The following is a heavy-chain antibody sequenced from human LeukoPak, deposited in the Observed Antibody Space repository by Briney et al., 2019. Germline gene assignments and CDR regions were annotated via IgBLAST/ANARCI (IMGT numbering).Heavy chain of an antibody. V-gene: IGHV1-24*01. CDR3: ARRSTDDGSGSSFDY. D-gene: IGHD3-10*01. Sequence: ASVKVSCKVSGYTLTELSMHWVRQAPGKGLEWMGGFDPEDGETIYAQKFQGRVTMTRNTSISTAYMELSSLRAEDTAVYYCARRSTDDGSGSSFDYWGQGTLVTVSS. J-gene: IGHJ4*02. CDR2: FDPEDGET. CDR1: GYTLTELS.